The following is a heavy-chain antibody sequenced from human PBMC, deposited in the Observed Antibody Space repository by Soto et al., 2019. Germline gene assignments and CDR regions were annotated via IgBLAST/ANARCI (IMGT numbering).Heavy chain of an antibody. J-gene: IGHJ6*02. CDR1: GGTFSSYA. Sequence: GASVKVSCKASGGTFSSYAISWVRQAPGQGLEWMGGITPIFGTANYAQKFQGRVTITADESTSTAYMELSSLRSEDTAVYYCARARDTESGMDVWGQGTTVTVSS. CDR2: ITPIFGTA. CDR3: ARARDTESGMDV. V-gene: IGHV1-69*13. D-gene: IGHD5-18*01.